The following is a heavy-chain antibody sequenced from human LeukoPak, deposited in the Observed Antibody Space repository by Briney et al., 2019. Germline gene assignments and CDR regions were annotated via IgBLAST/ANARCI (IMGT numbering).Heavy chain of an antibody. CDR1: GGSFSGYY. J-gene: IGHJ4*02. V-gene: IGHV4-34*01. D-gene: IGHD1-26*01. CDR2: INHSGST. CDR3: ARRAAVGARGFRY. Sequence: SETLSLTCAVYGGSFSGYYWSWIRQPPGKGLEGIGEINHSGSTNYNPSLNIRVRISVEPSKNQFSLKLRSVTAAAAAVSYCARRAAVGARGFRYWGQGTLVTVSS.